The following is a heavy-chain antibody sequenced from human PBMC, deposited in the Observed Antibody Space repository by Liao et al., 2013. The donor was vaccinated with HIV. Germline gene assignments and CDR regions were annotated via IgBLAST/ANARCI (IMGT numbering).Heavy chain of an antibody. V-gene: IGHV4-31*03. J-gene: IGHJ4*02. CDR2: IYYSGST. CDR1: GDSISSGSYY. Sequence: QVQLQESGPGLVKPSQTLSLTCTVSGDSISSGSYYWSWIRQPAGKGLEWIGYIYYSGSTYYNPSLKSRVTVSLDTSKNQFSLKLSSVTAADTAVYYCASRSGGWGSFDYWGQGTLVT. D-gene: IGHD7-27*01. CDR3: ASRSGGWGSFDY.